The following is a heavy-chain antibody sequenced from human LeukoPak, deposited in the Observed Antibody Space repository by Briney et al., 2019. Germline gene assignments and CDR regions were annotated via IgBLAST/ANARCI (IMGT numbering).Heavy chain of an antibody. CDR1: GGSISSSNW. V-gene: IGHV4-4*02. Sequence: SETLSLTCAVSGGSISSSNWWSWLRQPPEKGLEWIGEIYHSGSTNYNPSLKSRVTISVDKSKNQFSLKLSSVTAADTAVYYCARGHDGSGSYYKTAAFDYWGQGTLVTVSS. D-gene: IGHD3-10*01. CDR2: IYHSGST. CDR3: ARGHDGSGSYYKTAAFDY. J-gene: IGHJ4*02.